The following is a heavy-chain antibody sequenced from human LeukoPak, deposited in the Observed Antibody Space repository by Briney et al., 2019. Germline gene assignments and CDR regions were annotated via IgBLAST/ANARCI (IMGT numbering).Heavy chain of an antibody. V-gene: IGHV4-34*01. CDR2: INHSGST. D-gene: IGHD3-10*01. CDR1: GGSFSGYY. CDR3: ARHIPTPYYYGSGSYLWFYFDY. Sequence: SETLSLTCAVYGGSFSGYYWSWIRQPPGKGLEWIGEINHSGSTNYNPSLKSRVTISVDTSKNQFSLKLSSVTAADTAVYYCARHIPTPYYYGSGSYLWFYFDYWGQGTLVTVSS. J-gene: IGHJ4*02.